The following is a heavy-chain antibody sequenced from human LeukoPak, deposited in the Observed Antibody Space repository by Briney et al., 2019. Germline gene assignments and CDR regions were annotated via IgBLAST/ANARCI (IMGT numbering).Heavy chain of an antibody. CDR2: IIPIFGTA. J-gene: IGHJ4*02. D-gene: IGHD1-26*01. CDR3: ARDPFVGASKPYYFDY. Sequence: SVKVSCKASGGTFSSYAISWVRQAPGQGLEWMGGIIPIFGTANYAQKFQGRVTITADESTSTAYMELSSLRSEDTAVYYCARDPFVGASKPYYFDYWGQGTLVTVSS. CDR1: GGTFSSYA. V-gene: IGHV1-69*13.